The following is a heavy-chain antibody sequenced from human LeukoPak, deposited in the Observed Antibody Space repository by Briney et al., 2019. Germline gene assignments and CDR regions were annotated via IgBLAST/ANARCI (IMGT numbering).Heavy chain of an antibody. V-gene: IGHV3-15*01. D-gene: IGHD4-11*01. Sequence: GGSLRLSCAASGFPFTNACMSWVRRAPGKGLEWVGRIRSKNNGGTTDYAAPVRGRFSISRDDSKSTLYLQMNSLKTEDTAVYYCTTDPGYSGLYYFDYWGQGTLVTVSS. CDR1: GFPFTNAC. CDR3: TTDPGYSGLYYFDY. CDR2: IRSKNNGGTT. J-gene: IGHJ4*02.